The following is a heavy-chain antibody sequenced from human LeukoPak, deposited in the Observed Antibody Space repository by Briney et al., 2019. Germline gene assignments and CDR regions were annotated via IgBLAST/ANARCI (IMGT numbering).Heavy chain of an antibody. CDR3: ARALSAGIAVAGTRY. CDR2: ISSSSSTI. J-gene: IGHJ4*02. D-gene: IGHD6-19*01. CDR1: GFTFSSYS. V-gene: IGHV3-48*01. Sequence: GGSLRLSCAASGFTFSSYSMNWVRQAPGKGLEWVSYISSSSSTIYYADSVKGRFTISRDNAKNSLYLQMNSLRAEDTAGYYCARALSAGIAVAGTRYWGQGTLVTVSS.